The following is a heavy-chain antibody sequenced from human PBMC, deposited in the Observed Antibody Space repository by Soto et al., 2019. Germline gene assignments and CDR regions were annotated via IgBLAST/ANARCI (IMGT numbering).Heavy chain of an antibody. CDR1: GGTFSSYA. Sequence: SVKVSCKASGGTFSSYAISWVRQAPGQGLEWMGGIIPIFGTANYAQKFQGRVTITADESTSTAYMELSSLRSEDTAVYYCARDDCGDPAGRYFLRYWGQGTLVTVSS. CDR2: IIPIFGTA. D-gene: IGHD4-17*01. CDR3: ARDDCGDPAGRYFLRY. J-gene: IGHJ4*02. V-gene: IGHV1-69*13.